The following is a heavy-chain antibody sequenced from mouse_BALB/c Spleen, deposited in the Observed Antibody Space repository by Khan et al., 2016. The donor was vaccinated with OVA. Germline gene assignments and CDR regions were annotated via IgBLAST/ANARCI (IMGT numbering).Heavy chain of an antibody. Sequence: EVQLQESGPGLVKPSQSLSLTCTVTGYSITSDYAWNWIRQFPGNKLEWMVSISYSGRISYNPSLKSRIPITRDPSKNPFFLQFISLTTEATAPYNGARAVTSTTVVATDFDCWGQGTTLTITS. CDR3: ARAVTSTTVVATDFDC. CDR2: ISYSGRI. D-gene: IGHD1-1*01. V-gene: IGHV3-2*02. CDR1: GYSITSDYA. J-gene: IGHJ2*01.